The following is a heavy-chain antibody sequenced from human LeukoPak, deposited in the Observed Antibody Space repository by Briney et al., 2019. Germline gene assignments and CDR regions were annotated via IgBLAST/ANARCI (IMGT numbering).Heavy chain of an antibody. J-gene: IGHJ1*01. D-gene: IGHD3-10*01. CDR1: GGSISSGGFY. CDR3: ARVIRGSGSEYFQH. Sequence: SETLSLTCTVSGGSISSGGFYWSWIRQHPGKGLEWIGYIFYSGSTYYNPSLRSRITISVDTSKNQFSLKLGSVTAADTAVYYCARVIRGSGSEYFQHWGQGALVTVSS. CDR2: IFYSGST. V-gene: IGHV4-31*03.